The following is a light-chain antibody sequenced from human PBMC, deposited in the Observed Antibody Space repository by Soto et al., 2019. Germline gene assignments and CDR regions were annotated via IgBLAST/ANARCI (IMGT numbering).Light chain of an antibody. CDR1: ALPKQY. V-gene: IGLV3-25*02. Sequence: SYELTQPPSVSVSPGQTARITCSGDALPKQYAYWCQQKPGQAPVLVIYKDNERPSGIPERFSGSSSGTTVTLTISGVQAEDEADYYCQSADSSGTWVFGGGTKLTVL. J-gene: IGLJ3*02. CDR2: KDN. CDR3: QSADSSGTWV.